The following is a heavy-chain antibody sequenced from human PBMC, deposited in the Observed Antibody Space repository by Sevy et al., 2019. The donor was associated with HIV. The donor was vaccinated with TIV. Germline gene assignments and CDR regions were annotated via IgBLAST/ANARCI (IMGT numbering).Heavy chain of an antibody. Sequence: GGSLRLSCAISGFTVNDKFIIWVRQAPGKGLEWVSVIFSSGSTYYADSAKGRFTISRDNSKNTVDLQMNSVRAEDTAVYYCVSLFLSYRSGWSYFDYWGQGTLVTVSS. CDR1: GFTVNDKF. V-gene: IGHV3-66*02. J-gene: IGHJ4*02. D-gene: IGHD6-19*01. CDR2: IFSSGST. CDR3: VSLFLSYRSGWSYFDY.